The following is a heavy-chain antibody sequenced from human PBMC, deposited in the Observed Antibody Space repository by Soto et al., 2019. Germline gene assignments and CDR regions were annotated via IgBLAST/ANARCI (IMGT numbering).Heavy chain of an antibody. V-gene: IGHV1-18*01. CDR1: GYTFTSYG. J-gene: IGHJ6*02. Sequence: ASVKVSFKASGYTFTSYGISWVRQAPGQGLEWMGWISAYNGNTNYAQKLQGRVTMTTDTSTSTAYMELRSLRSDDTAVYYCARALPHCTNGVCYTGYYYGMDVWGQGTTVTVSS. CDR2: ISAYNGNT. CDR3: ARALPHCTNGVCYTGYYYGMDV. D-gene: IGHD2-8*01.